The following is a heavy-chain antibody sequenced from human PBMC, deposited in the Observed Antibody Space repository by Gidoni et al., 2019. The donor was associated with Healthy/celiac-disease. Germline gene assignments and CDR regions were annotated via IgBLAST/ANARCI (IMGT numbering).Heavy chain of an antibody. J-gene: IGHJ4*02. V-gene: IGHV4-39*01. D-gene: IGHD2-2*01. CDR3: ARRRYCSSTSCYGFDY. CDR2: IYYSGST. Sequence: QLQLQESGPGLVKPSETLSPTGTVSGGSISSSSYYWGWIRQPPGKGLEWIGSIYYSGSTYYNPSLKSRVTISVDTSKNQCSLKLSSVTAADTAVYYCARRRYCSSTSCYGFDYWGQGTLVTVSS. CDR1: GGSISSSSYY.